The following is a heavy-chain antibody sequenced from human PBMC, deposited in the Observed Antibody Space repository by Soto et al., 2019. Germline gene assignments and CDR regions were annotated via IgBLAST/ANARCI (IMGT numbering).Heavy chain of an antibody. CDR1: GGSFSVYY. D-gene: IGHD3-10*01. Sequence: PSETLSLTCAVYGGSFSVYYWSWIRQPPGNLREWIGEINQSGSTRYTPSLKSRVTISVETSKNQCSLKLSFVTAADTAVYYCGRGNQYYYGSGSYYNNWFDPWGQGTLVTVSS. V-gene: IGHV4-34*01. J-gene: IGHJ5*02. CDR2: INQSGST. CDR3: GRGNQYYYGSGSYYNNWFDP.